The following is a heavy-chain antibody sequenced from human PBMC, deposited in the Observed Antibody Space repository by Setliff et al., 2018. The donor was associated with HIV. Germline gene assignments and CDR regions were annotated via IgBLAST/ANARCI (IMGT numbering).Heavy chain of an antibody. J-gene: IGHJ6*03. Sequence: SETLSLTCTVSGGSISISDWSWIRQPPGKGLEWIGCIYTSGNTNYDPSLKSRVTISVDTSKNQFSLKLASVTAADTAVYYCARGRYCSSTSCLYYYYMDVWGKGTTVTVSS. CDR3: ARGRYCSSTSCLYYYYMDV. CDR1: GGSISISD. V-gene: IGHV4-4*09. CDR2: IYTSGNT. D-gene: IGHD2-2*01.